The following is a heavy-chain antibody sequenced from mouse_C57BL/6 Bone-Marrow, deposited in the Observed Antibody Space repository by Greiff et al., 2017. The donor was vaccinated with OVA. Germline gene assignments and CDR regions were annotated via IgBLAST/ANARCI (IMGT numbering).Heavy chain of an antibody. CDR1: GYTFTSYW. D-gene: IGHD4-1*01. V-gene: IGHV1-53*01. CDR2: IYPSNGGT. CDR3: ARQETGASWFAY. Sequence: QVQLQQPGTELVKPGASVKLSCKASGYTFTSYWMHWVKQRPGQGLEWIGNIYPSNGGTNYNEKFKSKATLTVDKSSSTAYMQLSSLTYEDAAVYYGARQETGASWFAYWGQGTLVTVSA. J-gene: IGHJ3*01.